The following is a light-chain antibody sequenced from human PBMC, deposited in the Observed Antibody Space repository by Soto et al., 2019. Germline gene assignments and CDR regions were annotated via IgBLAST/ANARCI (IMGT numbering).Light chain of an antibody. CDR1: SSDVGGYNY. J-gene: IGLJ2*01. CDR2: EVR. CDR3: SSYTSSNTVV. V-gene: IGLV2-14*01. Sequence: QSALTQPASVSGSPGQSITISCTGTSSDVGGYNYVSWYQQHPGKAPKLMIYEVRNRPSGVSNRFSGSKSGNTASLTISGLQPEDEAAYYCSSYTSSNTVVFGGGTKLTVL.